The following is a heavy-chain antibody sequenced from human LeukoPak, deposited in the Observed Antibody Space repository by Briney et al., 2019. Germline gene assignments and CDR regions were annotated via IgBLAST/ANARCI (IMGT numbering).Heavy chain of an antibody. CDR3: AGGEQLVGNYGVGDY. V-gene: IGHV3-11*04. Sequence: PGGSLRLSCAASGFTFSDYYMSWIRQAPGKGLEWVSYISSSGSTIYYADSVKGRFTISRDNAKNPLYLQMNSLRAEDTAVYYCAGGEQLVGNYGVGDYWGQGTLVTVSS. CDR2: ISSSGSTI. CDR1: GFTFSDYY. D-gene: IGHD6-6*01. J-gene: IGHJ4*02.